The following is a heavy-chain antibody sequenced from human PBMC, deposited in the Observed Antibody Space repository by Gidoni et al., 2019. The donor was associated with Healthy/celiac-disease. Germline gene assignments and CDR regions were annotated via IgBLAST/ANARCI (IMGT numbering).Heavy chain of an antibody. CDR2: TIPILGIA. Sequence: QVQLVHSGAEVKKHGSSVTVSCTASGGTFSSYTISWVRQAPGQGLEWMGRTIPILGIANYALKCQGRGTITADKSTRTAYMELSSLRSDDTAVYDCARVGSYGYCDYWGQGTLVTVSS. CDR3: ARVGSYGYCDY. J-gene: IGHJ4*02. D-gene: IGHD5-18*01. CDR1: GGTFSSYT. V-gene: IGHV1-69*02.